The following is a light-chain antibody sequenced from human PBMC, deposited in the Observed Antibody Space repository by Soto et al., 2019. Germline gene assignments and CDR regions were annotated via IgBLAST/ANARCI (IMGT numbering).Light chain of an antibody. Sequence: EIVLTQSPATLSLSPGERATLSCRASQSVSSYLAWYQQKPGQAPRLLIYDASNRATGIPARFSGSGSGTDVTLAISSLEPEDFAVYYGQQRSNLLFTFGPGTKVDIK. V-gene: IGKV3-11*01. J-gene: IGKJ3*01. CDR2: DAS. CDR1: QSVSSY. CDR3: QQRSNLLFT.